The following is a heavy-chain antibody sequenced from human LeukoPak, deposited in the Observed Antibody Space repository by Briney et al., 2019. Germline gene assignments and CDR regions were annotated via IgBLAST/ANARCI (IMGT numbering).Heavy chain of an antibody. CDR3: ARKLGGLTDAFDI. J-gene: IGHJ3*02. V-gene: IGHV4-59*01. D-gene: IGHD3-16*01. Sequence: SETLSLTCSVSGGSISSYYWSWIRQPPGKGLEWIGCIYYSGSTNYNPSLKSRVTISVDTSKNQFSLKLSSVTAADTAVYYCARKLGGLTDAFDIWGQGTMVTVSS. CDR2: IYYSGST. CDR1: GGSISSYY.